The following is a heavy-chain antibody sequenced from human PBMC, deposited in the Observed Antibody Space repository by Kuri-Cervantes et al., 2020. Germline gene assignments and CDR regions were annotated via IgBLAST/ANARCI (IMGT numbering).Heavy chain of an antibody. D-gene: IGHD5-24*01. Sequence: SETLSLTCAVSGDSISSNYWWSWLRQPPGKGLEWIGEIHHSGSTYYNPSLKSRVTISVDKSKNLFSLELSSVTAADTAVYYCARGKMGRLVDYWGQGTLVTVSS. CDR3: ARGKMGRLVDY. J-gene: IGHJ4*02. V-gene: IGHV4-4*02. CDR1: GDSISSNYW. CDR2: IHHSGST.